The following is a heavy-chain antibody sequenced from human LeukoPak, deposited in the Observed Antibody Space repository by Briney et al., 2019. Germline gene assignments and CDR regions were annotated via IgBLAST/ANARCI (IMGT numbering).Heavy chain of an antibody. CDR1: GGTFSSYA. J-gene: IGHJ4*02. V-gene: IGHV1-69*05. D-gene: IGHD5-24*01. CDR3: ASTGMATIPWYFDY. Sequence: SVKVSCKASGGTFSSYAISWVRQAPGQGLEWMGGIIPIFGTANYAQKFQGRVTITTDESTSTAYMELSSLRSEDTAVYYCASTGMATIPWYFDYWGQGTLVTVSS. CDR2: IIPIFGTA.